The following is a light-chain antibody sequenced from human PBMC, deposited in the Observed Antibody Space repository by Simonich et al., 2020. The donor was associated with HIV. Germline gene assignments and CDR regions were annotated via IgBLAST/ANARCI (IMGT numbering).Light chain of an antibody. CDR3: QQYNNYPKT. J-gene: IGKJ1*01. V-gene: IGKV1-9*01. CDR1: QGISSY. Sequence: DIQLTQSPSFLSASVGDRLTITCRASQGISSYLAWYQQKPGKAPKLLIYDASTMQSGVPSRFSGSGSGTEFTLTISSLQPEDFATYYCQQYNNYPKTFGQGTKVEIK. CDR2: DAS.